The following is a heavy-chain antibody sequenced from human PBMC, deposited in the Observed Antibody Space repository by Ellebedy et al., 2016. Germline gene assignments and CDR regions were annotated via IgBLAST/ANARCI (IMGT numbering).Heavy chain of an antibody. V-gene: IGHV3-48*02. CDR2: ISSSSSPI. Sequence: GGSLRLXXAASGFTFSSYSMNWVRQAPGKGLEWVSYISSSSSPIYYADSVKGRFTISRDNAKNSLYLQMNSLRDEDTAVYYCASIFGEYGNGYYYYGMDVWGQGTTVTVSS. D-gene: IGHD3-10*02. CDR1: GFTFSSYS. CDR3: ASIFGEYGNGYYYYGMDV. J-gene: IGHJ6*02.